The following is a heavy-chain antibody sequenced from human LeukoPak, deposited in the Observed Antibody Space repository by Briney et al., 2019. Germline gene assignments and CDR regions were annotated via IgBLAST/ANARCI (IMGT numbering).Heavy chain of an antibody. V-gene: IGHV3-30-3*01. D-gene: IGHD3-16*01. CDR2: ISYDGSNK. J-gene: IGHJ3*02. CDR3: ARVKLWESYAFDI. CDR1: GFTFGSYA. Sequence: GGSLRLSCAASGFTFGSYAMHWVRQAPGKGLEWVAVISYDGSNKYYADSVKGRFTISRDNSKNTLYLQMNSLRAEDTAVYYCARVKLWESYAFDIWGQGTMVTVSS.